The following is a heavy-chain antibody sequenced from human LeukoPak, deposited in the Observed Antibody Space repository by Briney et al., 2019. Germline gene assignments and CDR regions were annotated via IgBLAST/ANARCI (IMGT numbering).Heavy chain of an antibody. V-gene: IGHV3-21*01. D-gene: IGHD2-21*02. CDR1: GFTFSSYS. J-gene: IGHJ4*02. CDR2: ISSSSSYI. Sequence: GGSLRLSCAASGFTFSSYSMSWVRQAPGKGLEWVSSISSSSSYIYYADSVKGRFTISRDNAKNSLYLQMNSLRAEDTAVYYCARDPLTYCGGDCFPPVLGLKIDYWGQGTLVTVSS. CDR3: ARDPLTYCGGDCFPPVLGLKIDY.